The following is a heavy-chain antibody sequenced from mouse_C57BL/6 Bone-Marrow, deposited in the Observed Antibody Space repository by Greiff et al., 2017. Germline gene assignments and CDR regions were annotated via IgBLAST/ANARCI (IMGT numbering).Heavy chain of an antibody. CDR3: ARDYGSRYYFDY. CDR2: FHPYNDDT. V-gene: IGHV1-47*01. D-gene: IGHD1-1*01. J-gene: IGHJ2*01. Sequence: VKLMESGAELVKPGASVKMSCKASGYTFTTYPIEWMKQNHGKSLEWIGNFHPYNDDTKYNEKFKGKATLTVEKSSSTVYLELSRLTSDDSAVYYWARDYGSRYYFDYWGQGTTLTVSS. CDR1: GYTFTTYP.